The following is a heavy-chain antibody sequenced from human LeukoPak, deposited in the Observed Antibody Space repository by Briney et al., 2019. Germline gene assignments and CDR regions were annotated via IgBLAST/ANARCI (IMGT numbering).Heavy chain of an antibody. CDR3: AKERMSYYGILTGYYTGADS. Sequence: GGSLRLSCAASGFTFSNYAMSWVRQAPGKGLEWVSGIGGSGDRTYYADSVKGRFTISRDNSKNTLDLQMDSLRDEDTALYYCAKERMSYYGILTGYYTGADSWGQGTLVTVSS. CDR1: GFTFSNYA. CDR2: IGGSGDRT. J-gene: IGHJ4*02. D-gene: IGHD3-9*01. V-gene: IGHV3-23*01.